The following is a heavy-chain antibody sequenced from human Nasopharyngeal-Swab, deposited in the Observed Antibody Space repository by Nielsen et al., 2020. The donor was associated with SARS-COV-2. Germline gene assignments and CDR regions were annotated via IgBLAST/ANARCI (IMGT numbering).Heavy chain of an antibody. CDR3: AGGGWTTGLDY. D-gene: IGHD4-11*01. Sequence: ASVKVSCKASGYTFTSYGISWVRQAPGKGLEWMGWISAYNGNTNYEQKLQGRVTMTTDTSQSTAYMELRSLRSDDTAVYYCAGGGWTTGLDYWGQGTLVTVSS. V-gene: IGHV1-18*01. CDR2: ISAYNGNT. J-gene: IGHJ4*02. CDR1: GYTFTSYG.